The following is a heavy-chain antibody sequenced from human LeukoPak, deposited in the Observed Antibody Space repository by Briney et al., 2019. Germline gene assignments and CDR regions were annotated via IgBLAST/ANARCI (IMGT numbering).Heavy chain of an antibody. CDR3: ARVRRYCSSTSCHPDWFDP. CDR1: GGSISSYY. Sequence: SETLSLTCTVSGGSISSYYWSWIRQPPGKGLEWIGYIYYSGSANYNPSLKSRVTISVDTSKNQFSLKLSSVTAADTAVYYCARVRRYCSSTSCHPDWFDPWGQGTLVTVSS. D-gene: IGHD2-2*01. CDR2: IYYSGSA. J-gene: IGHJ5*02. V-gene: IGHV4-59*01.